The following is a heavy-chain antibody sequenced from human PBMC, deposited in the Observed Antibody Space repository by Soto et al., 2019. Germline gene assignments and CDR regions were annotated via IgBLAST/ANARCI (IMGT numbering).Heavy chain of an antibody. D-gene: IGHD4-17*01. CDR3: AITVTTYFHY. V-gene: IGHV1-2*04. CDR1: GYIFTDYY. J-gene: IGHJ4*02. Sequence: ASVKVSCKASGYIFTDYYLHWVRQAPGQGLEWMGWINPKSGDTNYAQKFQGWFTMTRDTSFSTAYMELSRLKSDDTAVYYCAITVTTYFHYWGQGTLVTVSS. CDR2: INPKSGDT.